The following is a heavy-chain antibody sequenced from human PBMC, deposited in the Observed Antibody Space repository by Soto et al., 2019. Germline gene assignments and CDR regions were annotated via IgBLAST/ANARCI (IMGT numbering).Heavy chain of an antibody. Sequence: TGGSLRLSCTASGFTFGDYAMSWFRQAPGKGLEWVGFIRSKAYGGTTEYAASVKGRFTISRDDSKSIAYLQMNSLKTEDTAVYYCTREVVVVVAANYYYYYGMDVWGQGTTVTVSS. D-gene: IGHD2-15*01. CDR3: TREVVVVVAANYYYYYGMDV. J-gene: IGHJ6*02. CDR1: GFTFGDYA. V-gene: IGHV3-49*03. CDR2: IRSKAYGGTT.